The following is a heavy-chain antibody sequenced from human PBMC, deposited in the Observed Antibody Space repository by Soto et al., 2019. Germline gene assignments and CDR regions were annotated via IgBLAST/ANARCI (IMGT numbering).Heavy chain of an antibody. Sequence: QVQLVQSGGEVKKPGASVTVSCKASGYTFINYNITWVRQAPGQGLEWMAWINTYNGMTDYAQKFQGRVTMTRDTSTSTAYMELRNLGSDDTAVYFCPKSPRGEMATDWGQGTLVTVSS. CDR3: PKSPRGEMATD. CDR1: GYTFINYN. CDR2: INTYNGMT. D-gene: IGHD5-12*01. V-gene: IGHV1-18*01. J-gene: IGHJ4*02.